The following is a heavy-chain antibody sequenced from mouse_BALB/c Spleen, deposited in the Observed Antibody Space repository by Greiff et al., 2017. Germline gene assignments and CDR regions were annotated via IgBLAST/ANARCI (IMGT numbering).Heavy chain of an antibody. J-gene: IGHJ2*01. CDR1: GFTFSDYY. CDR3: ARGGGSSPYFDY. D-gene: IGHD1-1*01. Sequence: EVQGVESGGGLVKPGGSLKLSCAASGFTFSDYYMYWVRQTPEKRLEWVATISDGGSYTYYPDSVKGRFTISRDNAKNNLYLQMSSLKSEDTAMYYCARGGGSSPYFDYWGQGTTLTVSS. V-gene: IGHV5-4*02. CDR2: ISDGGSYT.